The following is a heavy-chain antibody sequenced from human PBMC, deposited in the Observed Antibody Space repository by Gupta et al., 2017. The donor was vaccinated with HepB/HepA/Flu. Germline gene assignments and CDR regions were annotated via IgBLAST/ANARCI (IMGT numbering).Heavy chain of an antibody. V-gene: IGHV3-15*01. CDR2: IKSETDGGTI. CDR1: GFIFGKAW. D-gene: IGHD2-15*01. Sequence: EVQLVESGGGLVKPGGSLRLSCTDSGFIFGKAWMSWVRQAPGKGLEWIGHIKSETDGGTIEYAGSVKGRFTISRDDSKNTLYLQMNSLKNDDTAVYYCTTGVVVVFWGQGTLVTVSS. J-gene: IGHJ4*02. CDR3: TTGVVVVF.